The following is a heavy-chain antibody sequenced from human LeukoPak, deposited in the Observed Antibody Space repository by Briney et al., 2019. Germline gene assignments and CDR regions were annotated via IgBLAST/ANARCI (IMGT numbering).Heavy chain of an antibody. CDR2: IRQDGSEK. J-gene: IGHJ4*02. Sequence: GSLRLSCADSGFPLSRYWMSWVGQAPGLGLEWVATIRQDGSEKNYVDSVKGRFTISRDNAKNSLYLQMNSLRAEDTAVYYCARGDTAMPRRWLYYFDYWGQGTLVTVSS. V-gene: IGHV3-7*01. D-gene: IGHD5-18*01. CDR1: GFPLSRYW. CDR3: ARGDTAMPRRWLYYFDY.